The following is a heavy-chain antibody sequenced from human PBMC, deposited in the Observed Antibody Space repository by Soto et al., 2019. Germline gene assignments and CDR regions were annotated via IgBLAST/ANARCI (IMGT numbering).Heavy chain of an antibody. V-gene: IGHV3-23*01. CDR2: ISGGGGST. J-gene: IGHJ4*02. D-gene: IGHD3-9*01. CDR1: GFSFAGYA. Sequence: LRLSCAASGFSFAGYALTWVRLAPGKGLEWVASISGGGGSTYYTDSVKGRFSITRDNSNRVVYLQMGSLTAGDTAVYYCAKTETFNGYYNAFDYWGQGTRVTVSS. CDR3: AKTETFNGYYNAFDY.